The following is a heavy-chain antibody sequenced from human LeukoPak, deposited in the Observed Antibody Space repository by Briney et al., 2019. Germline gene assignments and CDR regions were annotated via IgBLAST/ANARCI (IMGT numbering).Heavy chain of an antibody. V-gene: IGHV3-53*01. J-gene: IGHJ4*02. D-gene: IGHD6-13*01. Sequence: PGGSLRLSCAASGFTVTNNYMSWVRQAPGKGLEWVSLINNGGTTYYADSVKGRFTISRDSSKNTLFLQMNSLRAEDTAVYYCVKVDGGYYYDNWGQGTLVTVSS. CDR1: GFTVTNNY. CDR3: VKVDGGYYYDN. CDR2: INNGGTT.